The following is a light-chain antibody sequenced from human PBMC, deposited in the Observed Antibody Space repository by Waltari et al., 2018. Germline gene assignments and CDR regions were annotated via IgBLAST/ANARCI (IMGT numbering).Light chain of an antibody. CDR2: AAS. CDR3: QQSFSHPRT. CDR1: ETIMNY. Sequence: DIEMTQSPSSLSASVGDRVTVTCRSSETIMNYLNWYPQKPGEAPTLLIFAASSLPSGVPSRFSGSGSGTDFTLTSSSLQPEDCATYDCQQSFSHPRTFGRGTTVEI. J-gene: IGKJ4*01. V-gene: IGKV1-39*01.